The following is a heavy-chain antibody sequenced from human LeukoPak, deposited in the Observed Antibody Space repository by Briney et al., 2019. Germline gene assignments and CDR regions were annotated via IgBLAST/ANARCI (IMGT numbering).Heavy chain of an antibody. V-gene: IGHV1-2*02. CDR2: INPNSGGT. Sequence: GASVKVSCKASGYTFTGYYMHWVRQAPGQGLEWMGWINPNSGGTNYVQKFQGRVTMTRDTSISTAYMELSRLRSDDTAVYYCARKYSSSWPSYYYYGMDVWGQGTTVTVSS. CDR1: GYTFTGYY. J-gene: IGHJ6*02. CDR3: ARKYSSSWPSYYYYGMDV. D-gene: IGHD6-13*01.